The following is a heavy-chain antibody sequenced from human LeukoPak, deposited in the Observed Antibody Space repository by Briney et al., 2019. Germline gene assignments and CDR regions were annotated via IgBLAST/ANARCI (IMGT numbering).Heavy chain of an antibody. V-gene: IGHV3-9*03. CDR1: GFTFDDYA. CDR3: AKGTTGTTGGWFDP. J-gene: IGHJ5*02. D-gene: IGHD1-1*01. CDR2: ISWNSGNI. Sequence: QPGRSLRLSCAASGFTFDDYAMHWVRQAPGKGLEWVSGISWNSGNIGYADSVKGRFTISRDNAKNSLYLQMNSLRAEDMALYYCAKGTTGTTGGWFDPWGQGTLATVSS.